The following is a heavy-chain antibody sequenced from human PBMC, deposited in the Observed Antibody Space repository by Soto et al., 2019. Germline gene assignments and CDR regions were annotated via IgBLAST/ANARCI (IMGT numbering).Heavy chain of an antibody. J-gene: IGHJ5*02. D-gene: IGHD2-21*01. CDR2: ISPRSTFR. Sequence: KAGGSLRLSCATSGFSFSDSYMSWIRQAPGKGLEWISYISPRSTFRDYAESVKGRFTISRDSVKNSLYLQMNNLTAGDTGVYYCARGGGGGLFDPWGQGSLVTVSS. V-gene: IGHV3-11*06. CDR1: GFSFSDSY. CDR3: ARGGGGGLFDP.